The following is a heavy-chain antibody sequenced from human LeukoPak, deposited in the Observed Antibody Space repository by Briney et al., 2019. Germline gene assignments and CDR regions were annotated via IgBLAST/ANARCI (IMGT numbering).Heavy chain of an antibody. J-gene: IGHJ4*02. CDR1: GFTFSSYS. CDR2: ISSSSSTI. V-gene: IGHV3-48*01. Sequence: GGSLRFSCAASGFTFSSYSMNWVRQAPGKGLEWVSYISSSSSTIYYADSVKGRFTISRDDAKNSLYLQMNSLRAEDTAVYYCARTSVGTYWGQGTLVTVSS. CDR3: ARTSVGTY.